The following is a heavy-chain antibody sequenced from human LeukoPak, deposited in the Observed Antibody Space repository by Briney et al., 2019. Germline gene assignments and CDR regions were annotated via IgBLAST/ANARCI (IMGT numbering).Heavy chain of an antibody. J-gene: IGHJ4*02. D-gene: IGHD1-1*01. CDR1: GYTFTDYY. Sequence: ASVKVSCKASGYTFTDYYLHWVRQAPGQGLECMGWINSNTGGTNYAQKFQGRVTMTRDTSISTAYVELSSLRSDDTAVYYCARDLGGTTGAPWYYFDYWGQGTLVTVSS. CDR2: INSNTGGT. CDR3: ARDLGGTTGAPWYYFDY. V-gene: IGHV1-2*02.